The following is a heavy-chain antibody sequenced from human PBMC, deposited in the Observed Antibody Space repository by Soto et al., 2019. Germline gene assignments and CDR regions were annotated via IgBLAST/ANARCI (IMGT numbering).Heavy chain of an antibody. J-gene: IGHJ4*02. D-gene: IGHD3-22*01. V-gene: IGHV4-31*03. CDR1: GGSISSGGYY. CDR3: ARDARNYYDSSGYYYSFDY. CDR2: IYYSGST. Sequence: SETLSLTCTVSGGSISSGGYYWSWIRQHPGKGLEWVGYIYYSGSTYYNPSLKSRVTISVDTSKNQFSLKLSSVTAADTAVYYCARDARNYYDSSGYYYSFDYWGQGTLVTVSS.